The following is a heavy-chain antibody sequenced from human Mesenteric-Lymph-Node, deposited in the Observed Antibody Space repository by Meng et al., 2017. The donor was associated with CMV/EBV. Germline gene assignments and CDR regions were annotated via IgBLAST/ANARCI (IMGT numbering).Heavy chain of an antibody. V-gene: IGHV3-74*01. CDR3: ARVATRSFDY. J-gene: IGHJ4*02. Sequence: GESLKISCAASGFTFSSYWMHWVRQAPGKGLVWVSRINSDGSSTSYADSVKGRFTISRDNAKNTLYLQMNSLRAEDTAVYYCARVATRSFDYWGQGTLVTVSS. D-gene: IGHD3-3*02. CDR1: GFTFSSYW. CDR2: INSDGSST.